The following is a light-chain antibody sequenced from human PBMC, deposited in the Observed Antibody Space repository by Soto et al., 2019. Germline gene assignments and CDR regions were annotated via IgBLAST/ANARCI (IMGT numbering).Light chain of an antibody. J-gene: IGKJ1*01. CDR3: QQYNSYPWT. CDR2: GAS. V-gene: IGKV1-5*03. CDR1: QNIDRW. Sequence: DIQMTQSPSTLSASVGDRVTITYRASQNIDRWLAWYQQKPGKAPNLLIYGASNLESGVPSRFSGSGSGTEFTLTISSLRPDDFATYYRQQYNSYPWTFGQGTKVEIK.